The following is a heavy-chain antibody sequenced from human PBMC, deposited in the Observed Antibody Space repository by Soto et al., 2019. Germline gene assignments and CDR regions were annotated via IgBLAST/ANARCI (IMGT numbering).Heavy chain of an antibody. Sequence: QVQLVQSGAEVKKPGSSVKVSCKASGGTFSSYAISWVRQAPGQGLEWMGGIIPIPGTANYAQKFQGRVTIPADESTSTAYRERSSLRSEDTAVYYCARSQGSSTSLEIYYYYYYGMDVWGQGTTVTVSS. CDR1: GGTFSSYA. V-gene: IGHV1-69*01. J-gene: IGHJ6*02. D-gene: IGHD2-2*01. CDR2: IIPIPGTA. CDR3: ARSQGSSTSLEIYYYYYYGMDV.